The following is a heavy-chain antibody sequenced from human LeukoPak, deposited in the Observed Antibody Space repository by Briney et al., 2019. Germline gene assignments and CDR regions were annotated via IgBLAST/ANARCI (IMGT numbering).Heavy chain of an antibody. Sequence: GASLKISCKGSGYSFTRYWIGWVRQMPGKGLEWMGIIYPGDSDTRYSPSLQGQVTISVDRSISTAYLQWSSLKASDTAIYYCARLHTIDVWGQGTTVTVSS. CDR3: ARLHTIDV. J-gene: IGHJ6*02. CDR1: GYSFTRYW. V-gene: IGHV5-51*01. CDR2: IYPGDSDT.